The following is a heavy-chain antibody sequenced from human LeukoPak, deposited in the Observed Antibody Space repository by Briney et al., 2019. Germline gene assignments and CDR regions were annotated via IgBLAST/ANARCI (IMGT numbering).Heavy chain of an antibody. CDR1: GYSFSSYD. CDR3: TRAGERPIRYFDY. J-gene: IGHJ4*02. V-gene: IGHV1-8*01. Sequence: ASVKVSCKASGYSFSSYDINWVRQATGQGLEWMGWMNPNSGNTGYAQKFQGRVTMTRNTSINTVYMELSGLISEDTAVYFCTRAGERPIRYFDYWGQGTLVTVSS. CDR2: MNPNSGNT. D-gene: IGHD3-9*01.